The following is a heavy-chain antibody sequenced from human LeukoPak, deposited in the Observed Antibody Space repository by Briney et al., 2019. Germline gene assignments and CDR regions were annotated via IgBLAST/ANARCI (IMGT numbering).Heavy chain of an antibody. CDR3: ARNWNYFDY. D-gene: IGHD1-1*01. J-gene: IGHJ4*02. Sequence: PSETLSLTCAVYGGSFSGYYWSWIRQPPEKGLEWIGEINHSGSTNYNPSLKSRVTISVDTSKNQFSLKLSSVTAADTAVYYCARNWNYFDYWGQGTLVTVSS. CDR2: INHSGST. V-gene: IGHV4-34*01. CDR1: GGSFSGYY.